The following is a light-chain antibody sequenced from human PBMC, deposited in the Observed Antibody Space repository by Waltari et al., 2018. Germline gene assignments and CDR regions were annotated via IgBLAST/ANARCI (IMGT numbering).Light chain of an antibody. CDR3: SSYTGSNIRYV. J-gene: IGLJ1*01. Sequence: QSDLTQPASVSGSPGQSITISCTGTSSDVGGYNHVSWYQQHPGKAPKLMIYGVSNRPSGVSNRFSGSKSGNTASLTISGLQAEDEADYYCSSYTGSNIRYVFGTGTKVTVL. CDR1: SSDVGGYNH. CDR2: GVS. V-gene: IGLV2-14*01.